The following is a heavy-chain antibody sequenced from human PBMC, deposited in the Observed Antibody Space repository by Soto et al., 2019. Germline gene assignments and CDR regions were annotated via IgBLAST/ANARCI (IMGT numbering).Heavy chain of an antibody. CDR1: GGSLNSGAFF. D-gene: IGHD6-19*01. CDR2: IFYTGTT. Sequence: QLQLQESGPGLVKPSETLSLTCTVSGGSLNSGAFFWGWVRQPPGKTLEWIGNIFYTGTTSYSPSLKSRVTMFLDTSKNKFSLRLTSVTAADTALYYCVRREAVAGSQFDFWGQGTLVNVSS. CDR3: VRREAVAGSQFDF. V-gene: IGHV4-39*01. J-gene: IGHJ4*02.